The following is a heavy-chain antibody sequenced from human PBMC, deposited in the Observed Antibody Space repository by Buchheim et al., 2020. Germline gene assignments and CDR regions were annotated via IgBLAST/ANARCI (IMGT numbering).Heavy chain of an antibody. CDR3: ARVGLDDYSNRWFDP. CDR1: GGSISSYY. D-gene: IGHD4-11*01. CDR2: IYYSGST. J-gene: IGHJ5*02. V-gene: IGHV4-59*01. Sequence: QVQLQESGPGLVKPSETLSLTCTVSGGSISSYYWSWIRQPPGKGLEWIGYIYYSGSTNYNPSLKSRVTISVDTSKNQFSLKLSSVTAADTAVYYCARVGLDDYSNRWFDPWGQETL.